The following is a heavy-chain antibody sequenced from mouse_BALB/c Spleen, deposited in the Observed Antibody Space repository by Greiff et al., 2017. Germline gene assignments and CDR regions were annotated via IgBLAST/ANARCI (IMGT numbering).Heavy chain of an antibody. CDR2: INPSSGYT. Sequence: QVQLKQSGAELARPGASVKMSCKASGYTFTSYTMHWVKQRPGQGLEWIGYINPSSGYTNYNQKFKDKATLTADKSSSTAYMQLSSLTSEDSAVYYCARGTDGLYAMDYWGQGTSVTVSS. J-gene: IGHJ4*01. CDR1: GYTFTSYT. CDR3: ARGTDGLYAMDY. D-gene: IGHD2-3*01. V-gene: IGHV1-4*01.